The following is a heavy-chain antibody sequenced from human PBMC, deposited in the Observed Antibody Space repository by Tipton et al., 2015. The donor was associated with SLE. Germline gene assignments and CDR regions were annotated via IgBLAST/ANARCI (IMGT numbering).Heavy chain of an antibody. V-gene: IGHV4-34*01. CDR1: GGSLSGYY. CDR3: ARLNDATAIASFDY. D-gene: IGHD2-21*02. Sequence: TLSLTCAVYGGSLSGYYWSWIRQPPGKGLEWIGEINHSGSTNYNPSLKSRVTISVDTSKNQFSLKLNSVTAADTAVYYCARLNDATAIASFDYWGQGNLVTVSS. CDR2: INHSGST. J-gene: IGHJ4*02.